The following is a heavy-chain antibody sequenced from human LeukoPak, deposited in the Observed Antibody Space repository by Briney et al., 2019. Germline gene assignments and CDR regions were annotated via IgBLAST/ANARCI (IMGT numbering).Heavy chain of an antibody. Sequence: GTSVKVSCKASGGTFSSYAISWVRQAPGQGLEWMGGIIPIFGTANYAQRFQGRVTITADGSTSTAYVELSSLRSEDTAVYYCARVTMVRGVIILPPDYWGQGTLVTVSS. CDR3: ARVTMVRGVIILPPDY. D-gene: IGHD3-10*01. V-gene: IGHV1-69*13. J-gene: IGHJ4*02. CDR1: GGTFSSYA. CDR2: IIPIFGTA.